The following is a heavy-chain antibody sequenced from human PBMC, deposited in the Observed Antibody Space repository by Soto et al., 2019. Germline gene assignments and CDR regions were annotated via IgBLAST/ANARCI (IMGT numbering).Heavy chain of an antibody. D-gene: IGHD4-17*01. CDR3: ASYGEAGVYYYGMDV. Sequence: SETLSLTCTVSGGSISSGGYYWSRIRQHPGKGLEWIGYIYYSGSTYYNPSLKSRVTISVDTSKNQFSLKLSSVTAADTAVYYCASYGEAGVYYYGMDVWGQGTTVTVSS. V-gene: IGHV4-30-4*08. CDR2: IYYSGST. CDR1: GGSISSGGYY. J-gene: IGHJ6*02.